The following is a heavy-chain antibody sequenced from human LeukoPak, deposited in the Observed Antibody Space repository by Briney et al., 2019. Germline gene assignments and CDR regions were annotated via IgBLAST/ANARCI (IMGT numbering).Heavy chain of an antibody. CDR3: ARDDYYDSSGYWAFGVDY. J-gene: IGHJ4*02. V-gene: IGHV1-2*02. Sequence: ASVKVSCKASGYTFTNYYMHWVRQAPGQGLEWMGWIDPNTGDTNYSQNIQGRATMTRDTSINTAYMELSRLRSDDTAVYYCARDDYYDSSGYWAFGVDYWGQGTLVTVSS. CDR2: IDPNTGDT. CDR1: GYTFTNYY. D-gene: IGHD3-22*01.